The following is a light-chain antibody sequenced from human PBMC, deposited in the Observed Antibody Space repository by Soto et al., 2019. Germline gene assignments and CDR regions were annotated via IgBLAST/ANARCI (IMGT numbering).Light chain of an antibody. CDR1: SSDVGSYNL. J-gene: IGLJ2*01. V-gene: IGLV2-23*01. CDR2: EGS. Sequence: QSALTQPASVSGSPGQSITISCTGSSSDVGSYNLVSWYQQHPGKAPKLMIYEGSKRPSGVSNRLSGSKSGNTASLTISGLQAEDEADYYCCSYACSVVFGGGTKVTVL. CDR3: CSYACSVV.